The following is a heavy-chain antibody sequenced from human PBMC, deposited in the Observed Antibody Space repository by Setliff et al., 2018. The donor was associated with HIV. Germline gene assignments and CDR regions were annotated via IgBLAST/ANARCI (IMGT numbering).Heavy chain of an antibody. CDR3: ARQGFVPLGVHQFDS. V-gene: IGHV4-39*01. Sequence: SETLSLTCRVSGGYASGSSYYWGWIRQAPGKGLEWIGSMYYTESPYYNPSFINRVTISIDTSKNQFSLSLRSVTAADSAVYYCARQGFVPLGVHQFDSWGQGTLVTVSS. D-gene: IGHD3-16*01. CDR1: GGYASGSSYY. CDR2: MYYTESP. J-gene: IGHJ4*02.